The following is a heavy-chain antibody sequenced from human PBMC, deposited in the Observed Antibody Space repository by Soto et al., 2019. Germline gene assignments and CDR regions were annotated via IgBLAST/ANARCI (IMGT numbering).Heavy chain of an antibody. CDR2: ISYDGSNK. J-gene: IGHJ4*02. CDR1: GFTFSSYG. D-gene: IGHD1-26*01. V-gene: IGHV3-30*18. CDR3: AKDSGSYWITYYFDY. Sequence: RRLSCAASGFTFSSYGMHWVRQAPGKGLEWVAVISYDGSNKYYADSVKGRFTISRDNSKNTLYLQMNSLRAEDTAVYYCAKDSGSYWITYYFDYWGQGTLVTAPQ.